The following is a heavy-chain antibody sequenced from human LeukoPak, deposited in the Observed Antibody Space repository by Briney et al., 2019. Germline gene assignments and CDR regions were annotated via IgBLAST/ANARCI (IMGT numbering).Heavy chain of an antibody. CDR1: GFTFSSYG. CDR3: ARDESGSYSFDY. V-gene: IGHV3-30*19. Sequence: GGSLRLSCAASGFTFSSYGMHWVRQAPGKGLEWVAVISYDGSNKYYADSVKGRFTISRDNSKNTLYLQMNSLRAEDTAVYYCARDESGSYSFDYWGQGTLVTVSS. CDR2: ISYDGSNK. J-gene: IGHJ4*02. D-gene: IGHD1-26*01.